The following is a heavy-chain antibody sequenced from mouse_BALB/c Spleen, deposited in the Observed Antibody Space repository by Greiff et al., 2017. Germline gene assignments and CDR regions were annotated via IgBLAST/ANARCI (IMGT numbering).Heavy chain of an antibody. V-gene: IGHV1S41*01. CDR3: ATYGSSGYFDD. Sequence: DLVKPGASVKLSCKASGYTFTSYWINWIKQRPGQGLEWIGRIAPGSGSTYYNEMFKGKATLTVDTSSSTAYIQLSSLSSEDSAVYFCATYGSSGYFDDWGQGTTLTVSS. CDR2: IAPGSGST. J-gene: IGHJ2*01. CDR1: GYTFTSYW. D-gene: IGHD1-1*01.